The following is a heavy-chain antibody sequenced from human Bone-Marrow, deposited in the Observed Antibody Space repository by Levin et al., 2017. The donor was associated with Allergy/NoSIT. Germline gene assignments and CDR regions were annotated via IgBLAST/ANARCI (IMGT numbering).Heavy chain of an antibody. J-gene: IGHJ4*02. CDR2: IWYDGANK. CDR1: GFKFSDRG. Sequence: GESLKISCAASGFKFSDRGMHWVRQAPGKGLEWVGIIWYDGANKHYADSVRGRFTISRDNSKNTLYLQMNSLRAEDTAVYYCARDLDTSELFDSWGQGTLVTVAS. CDR3: ARDLDTSELFDS. V-gene: IGHV3-33*01. D-gene: IGHD1-1*01.